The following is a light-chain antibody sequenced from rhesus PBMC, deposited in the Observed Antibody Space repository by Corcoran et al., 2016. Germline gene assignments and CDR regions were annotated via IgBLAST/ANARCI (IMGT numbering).Light chain of an antibody. Sequence: QAALTQPRSVSGSPGQSVTISCTRTSSDIGGYNYVSWYQQRPGTAPKLIIYEVSKRPSGVSDRFSGSKSGNTASLTISGLQAEDEADYYCSSYAGSNTFIFGAGTRLTVL. J-gene: IGLJ1*01. CDR2: EVS. CDR1: SSDIGGYNY. V-gene: IGLV2-32*02. CDR3: SSYAGSNTFI.